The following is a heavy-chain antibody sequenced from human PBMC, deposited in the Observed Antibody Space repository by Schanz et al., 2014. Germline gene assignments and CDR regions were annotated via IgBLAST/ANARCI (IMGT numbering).Heavy chain of an antibody. CDR1: GYSFTTYD. D-gene: IGHD3-10*01. J-gene: IGHJ6*02. CDR2: INPSGGST. Sequence: QVQLVQSGAEVKKPGASVRVSCKASGYSFTTYDVNWVRQAPGQGLEWMGKINPSGGSTSYAQKFQGRVTMTRDTSTSTVYMELRSLISDDTAVYYCVRDAGWAFGDYHGMDVWGQGTSVTVSS. CDR3: VRDAGWAFGDYHGMDV. V-gene: IGHV1-46*01.